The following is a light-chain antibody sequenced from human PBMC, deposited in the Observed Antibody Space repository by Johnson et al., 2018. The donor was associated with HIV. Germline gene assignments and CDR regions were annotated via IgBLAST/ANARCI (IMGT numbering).Light chain of an antibody. CDR1: SSNIANNY. CDR2: ENN. V-gene: IGLV1-51*02. CDR3: GTWDTSLSVYV. Sequence: SALTQPPSVSAAPGHQVTISCSGSSSNIANNYVSWYQQFPGTAPKLLIYENNKRPSGISDRFSGSKSGTSATLGITGLQTGDEADFYCGTWDTSLSVYVFGTGTKVTVL. J-gene: IGLJ1*01.